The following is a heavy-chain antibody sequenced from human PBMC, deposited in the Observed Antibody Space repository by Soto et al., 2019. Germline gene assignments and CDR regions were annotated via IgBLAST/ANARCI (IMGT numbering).Heavy chain of an antibody. CDR3: ARGSYYSGWV. Sequence: GGSLRLSCAASGFTFGTYWMTWVRQAPGKGLEWVANIKPDGSDKYYVDSVKGRFTMSRDNAGNSLYLQLKSVTPEDTAVYYCARGSYYSGWVWGQGTLVTVSS. CDR1: GFTFGTYW. CDR2: IKPDGSDK. J-gene: IGHJ4*02. V-gene: IGHV3-7*01. D-gene: IGHD6-19*01.